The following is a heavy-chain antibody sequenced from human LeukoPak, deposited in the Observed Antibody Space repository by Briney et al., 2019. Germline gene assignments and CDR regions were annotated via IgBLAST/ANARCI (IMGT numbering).Heavy chain of an antibody. Sequence: PGGSLRLSCAASGFTFSSYEMNWVRQAPGKGLEWVSYISSSGSTIYYADSVKGRFTISRDNAKNSLYLQMNSLRAEDTAVYYCARVSGLRWAYYYHMDVWGKGTTVTVSS. V-gene: IGHV3-48*03. J-gene: IGHJ6*03. D-gene: IGHD4-23*01. CDR3: ARVSGLRWAYYYHMDV. CDR2: ISSSGSTI. CDR1: GFTFSSYE.